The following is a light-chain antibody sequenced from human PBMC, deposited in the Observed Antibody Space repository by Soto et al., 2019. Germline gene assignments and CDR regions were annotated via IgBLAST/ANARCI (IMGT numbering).Light chain of an antibody. J-gene: IGKJ1*01. CDR2: GAS. CDR3: QQYGTSLPWT. Sequence: DIVLTQSPGTLSLSPGERATVSCRASQSVIYSYLAWYQQKPGQAPRLLIYGASTRATGIPDRFSGSGSGTDFTLTISRREPEDFAVYYCQQYGTSLPWTFGQGTKVEIK. V-gene: IGKV3-20*01. CDR1: QSVIYSY.